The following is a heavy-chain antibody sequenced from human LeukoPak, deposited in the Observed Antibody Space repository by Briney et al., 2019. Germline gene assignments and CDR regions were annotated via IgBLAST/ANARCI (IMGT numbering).Heavy chain of an antibody. CDR1: GYTFTDYY. CDR3: ARYMAAAGTFDY. Sequence: ASVKVSCKASGYTFTDYYMHWVRQAPGQGLEWMGWINPNSGGTNSAQKFQGRVTMTRDTSISTAYMEVTRLRSDDSAMYYCARYMAAAGTFDYWGQETLVTVSS. V-gene: IGHV1-2*02. D-gene: IGHD6-13*01. CDR2: INPNSGGT. J-gene: IGHJ4*02.